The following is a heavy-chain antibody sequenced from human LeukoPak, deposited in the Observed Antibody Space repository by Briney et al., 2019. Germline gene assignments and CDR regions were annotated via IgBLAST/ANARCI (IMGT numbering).Heavy chain of an antibody. J-gene: IGHJ6*02. CDR3: AKPPAAIYYYGMDV. CDR2: ISYDGSNK. CDR1: GFTFSSYG. V-gene: IGHV3-30*18. Sequence: QTGGSLRLSCAASGFTFSSYGMHWVRQAPGKGLEWVAVISYDGSNKYYADSVKGRFTISRDNSKNTLYLQMNSLRAEDTAVYYCAKPPAAIYYYGMDVWGQGTTVTVSS. D-gene: IGHD2-2*02.